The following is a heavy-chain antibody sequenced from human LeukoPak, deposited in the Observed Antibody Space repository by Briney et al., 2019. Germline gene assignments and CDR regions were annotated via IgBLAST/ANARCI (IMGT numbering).Heavy chain of an antibody. Sequence: PSETLSLTCTVSGGSISSYYWSWIRQPPGKGLEWIGYIYYSGSTNYNPSLKSRVTISVKTSKNQFSLKLSSVTAADTAVYYCARERRAWGEDFWGQGTLVTVSS. CDR1: GGSISSYY. V-gene: IGHV4-59*01. CDR2: IYYSGST. J-gene: IGHJ4*02. D-gene: IGHD3-16*01. CDR3: ARERRAWGEDF.